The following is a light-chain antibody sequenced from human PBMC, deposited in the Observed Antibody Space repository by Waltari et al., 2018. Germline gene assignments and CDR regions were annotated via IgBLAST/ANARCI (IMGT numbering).Light chain of an antibody. CDR1: MSVVGGDNF. J-gene: IGLJ2*01. Sequence: SALTQPASVSGSPGQSITISCTGTMSVVGGDNFGSWYHYHPGKPPKLMIFDVTRLPSGVSNRFSGSKSGNTASLTISGLQAEDEADYYCSSYTSTSAIVFGGGTKVTVL. CDR3: SSYTSTSAIV. V-gene: IGLV2-14*03. CDR2: DVT.